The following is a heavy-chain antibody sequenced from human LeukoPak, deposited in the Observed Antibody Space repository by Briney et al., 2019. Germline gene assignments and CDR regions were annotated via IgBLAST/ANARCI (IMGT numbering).Heavy chain of an antibody. CDR1: GFTFSSYA. Sequence: GGSLRLSCSASGFTFSSYAMTWVRQAPGKGLELVSTISGRGDLEFYTESVKGPFTISRDHSKNPVHLQMDSLRAEDTAIYYCAREGDFWSGYPIDHYYCMDVWGKGTTVTVTS. CDR3: AREGDFWSGYPIDHYYCMDV. D-gene: IGHD3-3*01. J-gene: IGHJ6*03. V-gene: IGHV3-23*01. CDR2: ISGRGDLE.